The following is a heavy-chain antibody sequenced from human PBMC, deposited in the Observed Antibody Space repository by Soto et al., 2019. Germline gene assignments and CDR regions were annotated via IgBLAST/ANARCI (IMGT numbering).Heavy chain of an antibody. V-gene: IGHV1-18*04. Sequence: QVQLVQSGAEVKKPGASVKVSCKASGYTFTTYGITWVRQAPGQGLEWMGWISAYSSNTNYAQKLQGRLTVTTDTSTNTAYMDLRSLRSDDTAVYYCARVVKAGDYGDYGRYYFDYCGHGTLVTVSS. J-gene: IGHJ4*01. CDR1: GYTFTTYG. CDR3: ARVVKAGDYGDYGRYYFDY. CDR2: ISAYSSNT. D-gene: IGHD4-17*01.